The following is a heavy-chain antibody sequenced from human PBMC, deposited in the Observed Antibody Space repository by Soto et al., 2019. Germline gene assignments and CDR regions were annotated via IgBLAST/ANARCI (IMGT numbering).Heavy chain of an antibody. CDR3: ARDIGSYAYGEGY. D-gene: IGHD3-10*01. Sequence: LETLSLTCSVSGGSINGYWWSWIRQPAGKGLEWIGRVYSRGTTDYNPSLNSRATLSVETSKNQFSLKRSSVTAADTAVYYCARDIGSYAYGEGYWGQGIQVTVSS. CDR2: VYSRGTT. J-gene: IGHJ4*02. V-gene: IGHV4-4*07. CDR1: GGSINGYW.